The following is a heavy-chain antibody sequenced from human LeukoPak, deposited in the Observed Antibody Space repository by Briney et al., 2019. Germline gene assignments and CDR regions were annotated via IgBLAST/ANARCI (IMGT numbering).Heavy chain of an antibody. CDR3: AKWAHTDSSSWYDAFDI. J-gene: IGHJ3*02. Sequence: PGGSLRLSRAASGFTFSSYGMHWVRQAPGKGLEWVAFLRYDGSNKYYADSVKGRFTISRDNSKNTLYLQMNSLRAEDTAVYYCAKWAHTDSSSWYDAFDIWGQGTMVTVSS. V-gene: IGHV3-30*02. CDR2: LRYDGSNK. D-gene: IGHD6-13*01. CDR1: GFTFSSYG.